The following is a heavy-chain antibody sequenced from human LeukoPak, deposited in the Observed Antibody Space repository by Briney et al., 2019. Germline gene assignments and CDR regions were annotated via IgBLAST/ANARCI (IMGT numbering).Heavy chain of an antibody. CDR2: INHSGST. Sequence: PSETLSLTCAVYGGSFSGYYWSWIRQPPGKGLEWIGEINHSGSTNYNPSLKSRVTISVDTSKNQFSLKLSSVTAADTAVYYCARGSSMVRGVTASTDGWGRGTLVTVSS. CDR3: ARGSSMVRGVTASTDG. J-gene: IGHJ4*02. CDR1: GGSFSGYY. D-gene: IGHD3-10*01. V-gene: IGHV4-34*01.